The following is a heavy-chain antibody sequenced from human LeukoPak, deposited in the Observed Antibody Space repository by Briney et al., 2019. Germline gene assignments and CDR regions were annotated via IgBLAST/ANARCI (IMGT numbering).Heavy chain of an antibody. CDR3: ATEIVVVVAATGWPRDYYFDY. V-gene: IGHV1-46*01. D-gene: IGHD2-15*01. CDR2: INPSGGST. Sequence: ASVEVSCKASGYTFTSYYMHWVRQAPGQGLEWMGIINPSGGSTSYAQKSQGRVTMTRDTSTSTVYMELSSLRSEDTAVYYCATEIVVVVAATGWPRDYYFDYWGQGTLVTVSS. CDR1: GYTFTSYY. J-gene: IGHJ4*02.